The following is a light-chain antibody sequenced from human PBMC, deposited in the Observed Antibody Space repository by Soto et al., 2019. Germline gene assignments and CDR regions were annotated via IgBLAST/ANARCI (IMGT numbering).Light chain of an antibody. J-gene: IGLJ1*01. V-gene: IGLV2-14*01. CDR1: SSDVGGYNY. CDR3: SSYTRSSTSYV. Sequence: QSALTQPASVSGSPGQSITISCTGTSSDVGGYNYVSWYQQHPGKAPKLMIYEVSNRPSRVSNRFSGSKSGNTASLTISGLQAEDEADYYCSSYTRSSTSYVCGTGTKVTVL. CDR2: EVS.